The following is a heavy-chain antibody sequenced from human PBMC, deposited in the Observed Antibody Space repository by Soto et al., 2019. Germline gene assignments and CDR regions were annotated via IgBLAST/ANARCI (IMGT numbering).Heavy chain of an antibody. J-gene: IGHJ5*02. D-gene: IGHD2-2*01. V-gene: IGHV1-18*01. CDR3: ATYCSSTSCENNWFDP. Sequence: ASVKVSCKASGYTFTSYGISWVRQAPGQGLEWMGWISAYNGNTNYAQKLQGRVTMTTDTSTSTAYMELRSLRSDDTAVYYCATYCSSTSCENNWFDPWGQGTLVTVSS. CDR2: ISAYNGNT. CDR1: GYTFTSYG.